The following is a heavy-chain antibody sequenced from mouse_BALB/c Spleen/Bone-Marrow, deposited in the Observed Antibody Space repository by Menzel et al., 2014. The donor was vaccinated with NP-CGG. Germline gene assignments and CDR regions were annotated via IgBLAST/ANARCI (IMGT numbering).Heavy chain of an antibody. Sequence: VQLKESGAELVKPGASVKLSCTASGFNIKDTYMHWVKQRPEQGLEWIGRIDPANGNTKYDPKFQGKATITADTSSNTAYLQLXXXTXEDTXXXXXXXXXXXXXXXAXWGQGTLVTVSA. CDR2: IDPANGNT. J-gene: IGHJ3*01. CDR1: GFNIKDTY. V-gene: IGHV14-3*02. CDR3: XXXXXXXXXXAX.